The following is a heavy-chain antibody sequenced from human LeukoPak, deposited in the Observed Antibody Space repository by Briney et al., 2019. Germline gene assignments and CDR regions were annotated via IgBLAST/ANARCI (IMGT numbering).Heavy chain of an antibody. J-gene: IGHJ5*02. CDR3: ATTSNYYGSGSSYNWFDP. D-gene: IGHD3-10*01. V-gene: IGHV1-69*13. Sequence: SVKVSCKASGGTFSSYAISWVRQAPGQGLEWMGGIIPIFGTANYAQKFQGRVTITADESTSTAHMELSSLRSEDTAVYYCATTSNYYGSGSSYNWFDPWGQGTLVTVSS. CDR1: GGTFSSYA. CDR2: IIPIFGTA.